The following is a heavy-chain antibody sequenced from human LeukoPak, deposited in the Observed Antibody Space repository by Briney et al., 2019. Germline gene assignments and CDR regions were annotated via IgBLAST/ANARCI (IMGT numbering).Heavy chain of an antibody. D-gene: IGHD3-22*01. J-gene: IGHJ4*02. Sequence: GGSLRLSCAASGFTFGSYAMSWVRQAPGKGLEWVSFISPSGDRTSNADSVEGRFTISRDNPRNTLYLQMSSLRDEDTAVYYCAIMHGYYDGSGYWVQWGQGTLVTVSS. CDR2: ISPSGDRT. CDR1: GFTFGSYA. V-gene: IGHV3-23*01. CDR3: AIMHGYYDGSGYWVQ.